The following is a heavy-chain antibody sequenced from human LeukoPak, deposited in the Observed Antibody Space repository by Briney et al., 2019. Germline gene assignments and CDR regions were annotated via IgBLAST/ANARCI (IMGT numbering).Heavy chain of an antibody. D-gene: IGHD2-15*01. V-gene: IGHV3-74*01. Sequence: GGSLRLSCAASGFTFSSYWMHWVRQAPGKGLVWVSRINSDGSSTSYADSVKGRFTISRDNAKNSLYLQMNSLRAEDTAVYYCARAPARYCSGGSCYYYYYMDVWGKGTTVTVSS. CDR1: GFTFSSYW. CDR2: INSDGSST. J-gene: IGHJ6*03. CDR3: ARAPARYCSGGSCYYYYYMDV.